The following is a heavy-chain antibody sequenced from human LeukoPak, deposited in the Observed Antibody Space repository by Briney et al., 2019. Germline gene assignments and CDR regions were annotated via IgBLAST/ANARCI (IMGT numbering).Heavy chain of an antibody. CDR1: GYTFTSYA. CDR3: ARDLRDRSRDRGDY. Sequence: ASVKVSCKASGYTFTSYAMHWVRQAPGQRGEGMGWLNAGKINTKYSQKLTGQVTITSDTSIRTANMELRRLRSDDTAVYYCARDLRDRSRDRGDYWGQGTLVTVSS. J-gene: IGHJ4*02. V-gene: IGHV1-3*01. CDR2: LNAGKINT. D-gene: IGHD3-16*01.